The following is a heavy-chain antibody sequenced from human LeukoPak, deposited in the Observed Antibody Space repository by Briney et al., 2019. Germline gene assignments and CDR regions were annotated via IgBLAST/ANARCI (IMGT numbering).Heavy chain of an antibody. CDR2: ISYDGSNK. J-gene: IGHJ4*02. V-gene: IGHV3-30-3*01. D-gene: IGHD2-2*01. Sequence: GESLKISCAASGFTFSSYAMHWVRQAPGKGLEWVAVISYDGSNKYYADSVKGRFTISRDNSKNTLYLQMNSLRAEDTAVYYCARGIQCSSTSCYAGSTFDYWGQGTLVTVSS. CDR1: GFTFSSYA. CDR3: ARGIQCSSTSCYAGSTFDY.